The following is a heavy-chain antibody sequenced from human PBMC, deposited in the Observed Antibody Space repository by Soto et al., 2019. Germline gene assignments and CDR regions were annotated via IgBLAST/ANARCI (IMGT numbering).Heavy chain of an antibody. V-gene: IGHV3-73*01. CDR3: TRHADLGYCSSSSCYDFDY. Sequence: EVQLVESGGGLVQPGGSLKLSCAASGLTFSGSTMHWVRQASGKGLEWVGRIRSKANNYATEYAASGKGRFTISRADSKNKEYLQMHRLKTEDTAIYYCTRHADLGYCSSSSCYDFDYWGQGTLVTVSS. D-gene: IGHD2-2*01. CDR1: GLTFSGST. CDR2: IRSKANNYAT. J-gene: IGHJ4*02.